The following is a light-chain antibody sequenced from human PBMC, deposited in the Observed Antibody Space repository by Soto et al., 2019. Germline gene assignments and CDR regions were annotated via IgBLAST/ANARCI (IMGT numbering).Light chain of an antibody. CDR3: TSWTTSTTMI. CDR1: SSDIGAYNF. V-gene: IGLV2-14*03. J-gene: IGLJ2*01. Sequence: QSALTQPASVSGSPGQSITISCTGTSSDIGAYNFVSWYQQHPCKAPKLMLYDVNIRPSGVSNSFSGYKSGNTASLTISGLQAEDEAEYYCTSWTTSTTMICVGGTKLTVL. CDR2: DVN.